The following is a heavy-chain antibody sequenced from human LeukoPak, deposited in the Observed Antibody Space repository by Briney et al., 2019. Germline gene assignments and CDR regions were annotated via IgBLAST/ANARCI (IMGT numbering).Heavy chain of an antibody. CDR3: ASFAHYYDSSGYYYVRGFWFDP. J-gene: IGHJ5*02. Sequence: SVKASCKASGGTFSSYAISWVRQAPGQGLEWMGGIIPIFGTANYAQKFQGRVTITADESTSTAYMELSSLRSEDTAVYYCASFAHYYDSSGYYYVRGFWFDPWGQGTLVTVSS. V-gene: IGHV1-69*13. D-gene: IGHD3-22*01. CDR1: GGTFSSYA. CDR2: IIPIFGTA.